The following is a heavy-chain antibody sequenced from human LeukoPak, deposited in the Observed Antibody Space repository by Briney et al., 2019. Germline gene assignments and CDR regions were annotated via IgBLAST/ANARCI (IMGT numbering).Heavy chain of an antibody. V-gene: IGHV4-59*01. CDR1: GGSISSYY. J-gene: IGHJ6*02. CDR2: IYYSGST. CDR3: XRDALSYYYGMDV. Sequence: SETLSLTCTVSGGSISSYYWSWIRQPPGKGLEWIGYIYYSGSTNYNPSLKSRVTISVDTSKNQFSLKLSSVTAADTAVYYCXRDALSYYYGMDVWGQGTTVTVSS.